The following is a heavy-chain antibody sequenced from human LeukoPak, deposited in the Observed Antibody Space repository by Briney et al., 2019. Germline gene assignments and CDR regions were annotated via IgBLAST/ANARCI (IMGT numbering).Heavy chain of an antibody. CDR1: GFTFHDYA. CDR2: ISWNSGSI. Sequence: GGSLRLSCAASGFTFHDYAMHWVRQAPGKGLEWVSGISWNSGSIGYADSVKGRFTISRDNAKNSLHLQMNSLRAEDTALYYCAKSSSYYDNSGYFDYWGQGTLVTASS. D-gene: IGHD3-22*01. V-gene: IGHV3-9*01. J-gene: IGHJ4*02. CDR3: AKSSSYYDNSGYFDY.